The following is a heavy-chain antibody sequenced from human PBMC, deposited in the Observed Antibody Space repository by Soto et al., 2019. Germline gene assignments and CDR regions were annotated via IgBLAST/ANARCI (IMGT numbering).Heavy chain of an antibody. V-gene: IGHV1-8*01. CDR1: GYTFTSYD. D-gene: IGHD2-15*01. J-gene: IGHJ3*02. CDR2: MNPNSGNT. CDR3: ARGVVAATVGDAFDI. Sequence: ASVKVSCKASGYTFTSYDINWVRQATGQGLEWMGWMNPNSGNTGYAQKFQGRATMTRNTSISTAYMELSSLRSEDTAVYYCARGVVAATVGDAFDIWGQGTMVTVSS.